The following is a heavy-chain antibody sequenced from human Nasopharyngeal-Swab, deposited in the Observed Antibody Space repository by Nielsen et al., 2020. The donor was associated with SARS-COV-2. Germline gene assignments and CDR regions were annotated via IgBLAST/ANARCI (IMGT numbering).Heavy chain of an antibody. Sequence: GESLKISWAASGFTFSDSAIHWVRQASGKGLEWVGRGRSKGNNYATAYSASVKGRFIIFRDDPTNTAYLQMNSLKTEDTAMYYCTRCGGGCYSGRDYWGQGTLVTVSS. CDR3: TRCGGGCYSGRDY. CDR1: GFTFSDSA. J-gene: IGHJ4*02. V-gene: IGHV3-73*01. D-gene: IGHD2-15*01. CDR2: GRSKGNNYAT.